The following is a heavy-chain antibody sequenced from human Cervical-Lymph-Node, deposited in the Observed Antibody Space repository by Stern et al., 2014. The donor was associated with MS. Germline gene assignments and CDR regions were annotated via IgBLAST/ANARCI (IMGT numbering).Heavy chain of an antibody. D-gene: IGHD1-26*01. CDR2: ISYDGSNK. V-gene: IGHV3-30*18. CDR1: GFTFSSYG. CDR3: ANTEWELPNHYGMDV. Sequence: MQLVESGGGVVQPGRSLRLSCAASGFTFSSYGMHWVRQAPGKGLEWVAVISYDGSNKYYADSVKGRFTISRDNSKNTLYLQMNSLRAEDTAVYYCANTEWELPNHYGMDVWGQGTTVTVSS. J-gene: IGHJ6*02.